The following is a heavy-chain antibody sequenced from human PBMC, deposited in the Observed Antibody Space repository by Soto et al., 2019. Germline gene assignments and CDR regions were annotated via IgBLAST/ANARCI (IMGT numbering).Heavy chain of an antibody. V-gene: IGHV3-53*01. CDR1: GFTVSSNY. D-gene: IGHD3-3*01. Sequence: GGSLRLSCAASGFTVSSNYMSWVRQAPGKGLEWVSVIYSGGSTYYADSVKGRFTISRHNSKNTLYLQMNSLRAEDTAVYYCASDIGVVNYYYMDVWGKGTTVTVSS. J-gene: IGHJ6*03. CDR2: IYSGGST. CDR3: ASDIGVVNYYYMDV.